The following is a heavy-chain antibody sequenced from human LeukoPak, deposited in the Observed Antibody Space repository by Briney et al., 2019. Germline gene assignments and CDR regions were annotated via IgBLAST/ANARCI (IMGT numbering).Heavy chain of an antibody. CDR2: IYYSGST. CDR1: GGSVSGFY. CDR3: ARSVVTLYWYFDL. D-gene: IGHD4-23*01. V-gene: IGHV4-59*02. J-gene: IGHJ2*01. Sequence: SETLSLTCSVSGGSVSGFYWNWIRQPPGKGLEWIGYIYYSGSTNYNPSLKSRVTISLDTSKNQFSLKLSSVTTADTAVYYCARSVVTLYWYFDLWGRGTLVTVSS.